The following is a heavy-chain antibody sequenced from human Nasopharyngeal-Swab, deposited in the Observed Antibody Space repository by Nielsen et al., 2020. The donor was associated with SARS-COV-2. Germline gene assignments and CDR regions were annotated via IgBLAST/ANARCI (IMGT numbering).Heavy chain of an antibody. J-gene: IGHJ3*02. D-gene: IGHD5-18*01. Sequence: GESLKISCEASGFTFGSYTMNWVRQAPGKGLEWVSFISSSGSIAYYADSVKGRFTISRDSANNSLYLQMNSLRADDTAVYYCVRDGALIQLWLLPHALDIWGQGTLVTVSS. CDR1: GFTFGSYT. V-gene: IGHV3-48*04. CDR2: ISSSGSIA. CDR3: VRDGALIQLWLLPHALDI.